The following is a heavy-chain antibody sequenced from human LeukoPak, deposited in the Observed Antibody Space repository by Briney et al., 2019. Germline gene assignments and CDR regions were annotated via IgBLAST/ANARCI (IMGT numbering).Heavy chain of an antibody. CDR2: IYYSGST. V-gene: IGHV4-59*01. D-gene: IGHD4-17*01. J-gene: IGHJ4*02. CDR3: ARDRFGDYGTQFDY. Sequence: PSETLSLTCTVSGGSISSYYWSWIRQPPGKGLEWIGYIYYSGSTNYNPSLKSRVTISVDTSKNQFSLELSSVTAADTAVYYCARDRFGDYGTQFDYWGQGTLVTVSS. CDR1: GGSISSYY.